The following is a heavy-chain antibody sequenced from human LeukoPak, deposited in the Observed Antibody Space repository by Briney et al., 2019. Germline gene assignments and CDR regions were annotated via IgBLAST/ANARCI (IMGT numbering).Heavy chain of an antibody. CDR2: ISYTGSP. Sequence: KPSETLSLTCTVSGGSISGYYWSWIRQHPGKGLEWIGYISYTGSPYYNPSLRSRVTISVDTSKNQFSLKLSSGTAADTALYYCARGPETLRFDYWGQGTLVTVSS. D-gene: IGHD4-23*01. J-gene: IGHJ4*02. V-gene: IGHV4-31*03. CDR3: ARGPETLRFDY. CDR1: GGSISGYY.